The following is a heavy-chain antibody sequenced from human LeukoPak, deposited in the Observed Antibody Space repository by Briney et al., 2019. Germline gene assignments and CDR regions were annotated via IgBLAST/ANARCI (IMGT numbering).Heavy chain of an antibody. V-gene: IGHV3-23*01. CDR3: AKSRERLIAAAADY. CDR1: GFTFSSYA. Sequence: PGGSLRLSCAASGFTFSSYAMSWVRQAPGKGLEWVSAISGSGGSTYYADSVKGRFTISRDNSKNTLYLQMNSLRAEDTALYYCAKSRERLIAAAADYWGQGTLVTVSS. CDR2: ISGSGGST. J-gene: IGHJ4*02. D-gene: IGHD6-13*01.